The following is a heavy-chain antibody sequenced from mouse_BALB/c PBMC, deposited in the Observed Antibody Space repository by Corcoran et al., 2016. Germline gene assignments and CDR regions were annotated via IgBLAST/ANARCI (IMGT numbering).Heavy chain of an antibody. CDR2: ILPGSGST. J-gene: IGHJ3*01. CDR3: ARYAYSAWFAY. Sequence: QVQLQQSGAELMKPGASVKISCKATGYTFSSYWIEWVMQRPGHGLEWIGEILPGSGSTNYNEKFKGKATFTADTSSNTAYMQLNSLTSEDYAVFYCARYAYSAWFAYWGQGTFVTVSA. D-gene: IGHD2-3*01. CDR1: GYTFSSYW. V-gene: IGHV1-9*01.